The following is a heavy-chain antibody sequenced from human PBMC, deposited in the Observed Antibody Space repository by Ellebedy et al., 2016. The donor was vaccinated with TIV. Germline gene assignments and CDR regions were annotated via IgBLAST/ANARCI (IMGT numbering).Heavy chain of an antibody. Sequence: GGSLRLSCAASGFTFSGFAMSWVRQAPGKGLEWVSTISSAGSPNYADSVKGRFTISRDNSKNTLYLQMNSLRVEDTAVYYCASLAGRQRYNDWGQGTLVTVSS. CDR3: ASLAGRQRYND. V-gene: IGHV3-23*01. CDR1: GFTFSGFA. D-gene: IGHD6-6*01. J-gene: IGHJ4*02. CDR2: ISSAGSP.